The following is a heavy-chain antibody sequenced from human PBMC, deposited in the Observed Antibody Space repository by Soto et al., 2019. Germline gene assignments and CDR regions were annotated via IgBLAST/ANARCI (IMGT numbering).Heavy chain of an antibody. V-gene: IGHV3-74*01. CDR2: IHSDGSST. CDR1: GFTFSYYW. D-gene: IGHD1-26*01. J-gene: IGHJ3*01. Sequence: EVQLVESGGGLVRPGGSLRLSCAASGFTFSYYWMHWVRKAPGKGLVWVSRIHSDGSSTTYADFVKGRFIISRDNARNTVDLGVRSVRVEATAVFYCARGARGAFALWGKGTVVTVSS. CDR3: ARGARGAFAL.